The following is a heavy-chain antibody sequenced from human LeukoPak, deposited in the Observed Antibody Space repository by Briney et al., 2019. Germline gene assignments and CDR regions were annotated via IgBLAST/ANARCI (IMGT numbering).Heavy chain of an antibody. Sequence: SETLSLTCTVSGGSISSYYWSWIRQPPGKGLEWIGYIYYSVSTNYNPSLKSRVTISVDTSKNQFSLKLSSVTAADTAVYYCARDGYGMDVWGQGTTVTVSS. CDR1: GGSISSYY. CDR3: ARDGYGMDV. CDR2: IYYSVST. J-gene: IGHJ6*02. V-gene: IGHV4-59*01.